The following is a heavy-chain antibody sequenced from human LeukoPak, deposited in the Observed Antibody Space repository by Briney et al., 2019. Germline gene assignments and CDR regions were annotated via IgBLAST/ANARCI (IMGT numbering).Heavy chain of an antibody. V-gene: IGHV4-59*01. CDR3: ARDQRYYDSSGYYYVHYFDY. D-gene: IGHD3-22*01. J-gene: IGHJ4*02. Sequence: PSETLSLTCTVSGDSISSYYWSWIRQPPGKGLEWIGYIYYSGSTIYNPSLKSRATISLDTSKNQFSLKLSSVTAADTAVYYCARDQRYYDSSGYYYVHYFDYWGQGTLVTVSS. CDR1: GDSISSYY. CDR2: IYYSGST.